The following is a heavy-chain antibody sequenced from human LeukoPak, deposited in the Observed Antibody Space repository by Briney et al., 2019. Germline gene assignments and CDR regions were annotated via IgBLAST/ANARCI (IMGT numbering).Heavy chain of an antibody. CDR3: ASWVYDSSGYYYPDRLDY. CDR2: ISSSSSYI. V-gene: IGHV3-21*01. CDR1: GFTFSSYS. J-gene: IGHJ4*02. Sequence: GGSLRLSCAASGFTFSSYSMNWVRQAPGKGLEWVSSISSSSSYIYYADSVKGRFTISRDNAKNSLYLQMNSLRAEDTAVYYCASWVYDSSGYYYPDRLDYWGQGTLVTVSS. D-gene: IGHD3-22*01.